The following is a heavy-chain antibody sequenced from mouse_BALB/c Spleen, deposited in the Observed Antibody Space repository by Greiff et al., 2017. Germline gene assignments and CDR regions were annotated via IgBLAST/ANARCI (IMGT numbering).Heavy chain of an antibody. CDR2: ILPGSGST. CDR3: ARGGGNYFMDY. D-gene: IGHD2-1*01. V-gene: IGHV1-9*01. CDR1: GYTFSSYW. Sequence: QVQLQQSGAELMKPGASVKISCKATGYTFSSYWIEWVKQRPGHGLEWIGEILPGSGSTNYNEKFKGKATFTADTSSNTAYMQLSSLTSEDSAVYYCARGGGNYFMDYWGQGTSVTVSS. J-gene: IGHJ4*01.